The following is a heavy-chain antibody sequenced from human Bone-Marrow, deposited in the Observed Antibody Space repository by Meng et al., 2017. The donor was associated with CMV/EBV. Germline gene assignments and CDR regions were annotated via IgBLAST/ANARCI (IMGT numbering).Heavy chain of an antibody. J-gene: IGHJ5*02. V-gene: IGHV5-51*01. CDR1: GYSFSTYW. CDR3: ARTWRTVRYCSSTSCLTHMNWFDP. CDR2: IYPGDSDT. Sequence: GESLKISCQGSGYSFSTYWIGWVRQMPGKGLEWMGIIYPGDSDTRYSPSFQGQVTISADKSISTAYLQWSSLKASDTAMYYCARTWRTVRYCSSTSCLTHMNWFDPWGQGTLVTVSS. D-gene: IGHD2-2*01.